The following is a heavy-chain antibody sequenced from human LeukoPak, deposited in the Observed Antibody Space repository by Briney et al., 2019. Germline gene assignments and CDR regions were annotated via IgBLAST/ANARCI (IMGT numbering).Heavy chain of an antibody. CDR3: ARSLWIQLRFDY. D-gene: IGHD5-18*01. CDR1: GFTFSSYE. V-gene: IGHV3-48*03. Sequence: GGSLRLSCAASGFTFSSYEMNWVRQAPGKGLEWVSSISSSGSTIYYADSVKGRFTISRDNAKNSLYLQMNSLRAEDTAVYYCARSLWIQLRFDYWGQGTLVTVSS. J-gene: IGHJ4*02. CDR2: ISSSGSTI.